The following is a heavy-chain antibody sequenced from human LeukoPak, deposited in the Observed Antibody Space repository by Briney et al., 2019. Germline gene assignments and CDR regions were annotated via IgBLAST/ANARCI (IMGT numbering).Heavy chain of an antibody. CDR3: ARGGPHHGFDI. J-gene: IGHJ3*02. V-gene: IGHV1-2*02. CDR1: GYTFTDYY. CDR2: IVTNNGGT. Sequence: ASVKVSCKASGYTFTDYYMHWVRQAPGQGLEWMGWIVTNNGGTNYAQNFKGRVTMTRDTSVSTAYVEVSDLKSDDTAVYYCARGGPHHGFDIWAQGTMVTVSS.